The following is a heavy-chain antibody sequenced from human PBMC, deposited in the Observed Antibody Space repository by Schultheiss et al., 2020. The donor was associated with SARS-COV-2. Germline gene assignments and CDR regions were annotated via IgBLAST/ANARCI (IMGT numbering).Heavy chain of an antibody. CDR1: GGSFSGYY. CDR3: ARGSGSREWHDAFDI. D-gene: IGHD1-26*01. CDR2: IYHSGST. J-gene: IGHJ3*02. V-gene: IGHV4-34*01. Sequence: SETLSLTCAVYGGSFSGYYWSWIRQPAGKGLEWIGYIYHSGSTYYNPSLKSRVTISVDTSKNQFSLQLNSVTPEDTAVYYCARGSGSREWHDAFDIWGQGTMVTVSS.